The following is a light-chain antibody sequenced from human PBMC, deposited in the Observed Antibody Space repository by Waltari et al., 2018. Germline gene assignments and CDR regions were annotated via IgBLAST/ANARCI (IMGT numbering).Light chain of an antibody. V-gene: IGLV4-69*01. J-gene: IGLJ3*02. CDR3: QTWDTGRGV. CDR1: SGHSNYA. CDR2: VNSDGSH. Sequence: QLVLTQSPSASASLGASIKLSCTLSSGHSNYAITWHQQETGKGPRHLMRVNSDGSHSKGDGFPDPFPGSSSGAGRYLIISSRQSEDEADYYCQTWDTGRGVFGGGTKLTVL.